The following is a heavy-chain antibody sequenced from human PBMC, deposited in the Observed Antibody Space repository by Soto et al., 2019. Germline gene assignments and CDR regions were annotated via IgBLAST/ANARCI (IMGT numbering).Heavy chain of an antibody. CDR1: GGSFSGYY. CDR2: INLSGST. Sequence: SETLSLTCAVYGGSFSGYYWSWIRQPPGKGLEWIGEINLSGSTNYNPSLKSRVTISVDTSKNQFSLKLSSVTAADTAVYYCARPDCSGGSCYRNPDAFDIWGQGTMVTVSS. CDR3: ARPDCSGGSCYRNPDAFDI. D-gene: IGHD2-15*01. V-gene: IGHV4-34*01. J-gene: IGHJ3*02.